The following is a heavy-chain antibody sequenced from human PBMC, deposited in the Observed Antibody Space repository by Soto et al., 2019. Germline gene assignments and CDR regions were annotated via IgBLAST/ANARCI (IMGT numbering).Heavy chain of an antibody. J-gene: IGHJ4*02. CDR2: MWYDRSHT. CDR3: ARDMTSGTNDY. CDR1: GFTFSSYA. Sequence: GGSLRLSCAASGFTFSSYAMHWVRQAPGKGLEWVALMWYDRSHTYYAESVKGRFNISRDNAENSLYLQMNSLRAEDTAVYYCARDMTSGTNDYWGQGTLVTVS. D-gene: IGHD1-7*01. V-gene: IGHV3-33*01.